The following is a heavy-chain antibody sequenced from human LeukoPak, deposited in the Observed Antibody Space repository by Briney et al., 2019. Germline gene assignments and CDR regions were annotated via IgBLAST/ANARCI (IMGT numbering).Heavy chain of an antibody. CDR2: IYYSGST. V-gene: IGHV4-59*01. CDR3: ARDLSRGYGMDV. Sequence: SETLSLTCTVSGGSISSYYWSWIRQPPGKGLEWIGYIYYSGSTNYNPTLKSRVTISVDTSKNQFSLKLSSVTAADTAVYYCARDLSRGYGMDVWGQGTTVTVSS. J-gene: IGHJ6*02. D-gene: IGHD3-10*01. CDR1: GGSISSYY.